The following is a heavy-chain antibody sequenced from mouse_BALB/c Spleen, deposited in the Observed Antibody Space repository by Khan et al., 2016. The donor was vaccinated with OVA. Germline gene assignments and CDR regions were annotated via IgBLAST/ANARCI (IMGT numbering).Heavy chain of an antibody. CDR1: GFTFTSYG. CDR2: ISSDSNTI. Sequence: EVELVESGGGLVQSGGSRKLSCAASGFTFTSYGMHWIRQAPEKGLEWVAYISSDSNTIYYADTVKGRLTISRDNPKNTLFLQMTSLRSGDTAMYFCATSYFYGYYFDYWGQGTTLTVSS. D-gene: IGHD1-1*01. CDR3: ATSYFYGYYFDY. V-gene: IGHV5-17*02. J-gene: IGHJ2*01.